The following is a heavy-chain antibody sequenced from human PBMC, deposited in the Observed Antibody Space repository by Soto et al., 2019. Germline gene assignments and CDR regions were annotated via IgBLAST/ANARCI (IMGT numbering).Heavy chain of an antibody. CDR2: ISYDGSNK. D-gene: IGHD1-26*01. J-gene: IGHJ4*02. V-gene: IGHV3-30*03. Sequence: QVQLVESGGGVVQPGRSLRLSCAASGFTFSSYGMHWVRQAPGKGLEWVAVISYDGSNKYYADSVKGRFTISRDNSKKTLYLQMNSLRAEDTVVYYCARSPYSVSYLAYFDYWGQGTLVTVSS. CDR3: ARSPYSVSYLAYFDY. CDR1: GFTFSSYG.